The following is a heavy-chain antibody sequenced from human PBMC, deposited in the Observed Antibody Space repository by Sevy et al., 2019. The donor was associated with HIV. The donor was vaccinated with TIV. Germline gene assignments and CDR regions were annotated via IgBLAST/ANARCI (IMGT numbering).Heavy chain of an antibody. J-gene: IGHJ5*02. CDR1: GGSIRSVNW. Sequence: SETLSLICTVSGGSIRSVNWWHWVRQPPGKGLEWIGEIYHSGSSNYNPSLKSRVTISVDNSKNQFSLKLSSVTAADTAVYYCARGGETPRGFDPWGQGTLVTVSS. V-gene: IGHV4-4*02. CDR3: ARGGETPRGFDP. D-gene: IGHD3-16*01. CDR2: IYHSGSS.